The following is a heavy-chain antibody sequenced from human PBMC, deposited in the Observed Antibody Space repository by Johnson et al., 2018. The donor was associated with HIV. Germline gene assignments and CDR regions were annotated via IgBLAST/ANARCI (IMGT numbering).Heavy chain of an antibody. CDR1: GFTFSNYP. D-gene: IGHD3-22*01. V-gene: IGHV3-7*03. CDR2: IKQDGSEK. Sequence: EVQLVESGGGVVRPGRSLRLSCAASGFTFSNYPMHWVRQAPGKGLEWVANIKQDGSEKYYVDSVKGRFTISRDNPKNSLYLQMNTLRAEDTAVYYCARLIAVVIDGFDIWGQGTTVTVSS. CDR3: ARLIAVVIDGFDI. J-gene: IGHJ3*02.